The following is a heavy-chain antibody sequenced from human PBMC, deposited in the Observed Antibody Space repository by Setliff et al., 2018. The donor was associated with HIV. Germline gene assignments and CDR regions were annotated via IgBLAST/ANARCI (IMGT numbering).Heavy chain of an antibody. CDR1: GFTFSSSD. CDR3: AKKAANHYYDGSASGEVYIDV. CDR2: MSYDGRK. J-gene: IGHJ6*03. V-gene: IGHV3-30*18. D-gene: IGHD3-22*01. Sequence: GGSLRLSCAASGFTFSSSDMHWVRQTPGKGLEWVAVMSYDGRKMYADSVKGRFTVSRGNSKNTLYLEMKSLRAEDTAVYYRAKKAANHYYDGSASGEVYIDVWGKGTTGTVSS.